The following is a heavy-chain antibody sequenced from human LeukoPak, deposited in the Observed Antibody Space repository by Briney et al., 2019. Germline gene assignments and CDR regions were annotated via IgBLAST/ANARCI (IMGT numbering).Heavy chain of an antibody. D-gene: IGHD6-19*01. CDR3: AKDWHSSGWYYFDY. CDR1: GFTFSSYG. Sequence: PGGSLRLSCAASGFTFSSYGMHWVRQAPGKGLEWVAVISYDGSNKYYADSAKGRFTISRDNSKNTLYLQMNSLRAEDTAVYYCAKDWHSSGWYYFDYWGQGTLVTVSS. CDR2: ISYDGSNK. V-gene: IGHV3-30*18. J-gene: IGHJ4*02.